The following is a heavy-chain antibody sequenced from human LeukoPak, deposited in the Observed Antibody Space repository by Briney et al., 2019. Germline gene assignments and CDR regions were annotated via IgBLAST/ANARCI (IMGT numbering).Heavy chain of an antibody. D-gene: IGHD2-15*01. CDR2: ISGSDAGT. J-gene: IGHJ4*02. V-gene: IGHV3-23*01. CDR1: GFTFSSSA. Sequence: GGSLRLSCAASGFTFSSSAMSWVRQAPGKRLEWVSSISGSDAGTYYADSVKGRFTISRDNSRNTLYLQMNSLRAEDTAVYYCAKAPKGSCSGSFCYSFDFWAQGTLVAVSS. CDR3: AKAPKGSCSGSFCYSFDF.